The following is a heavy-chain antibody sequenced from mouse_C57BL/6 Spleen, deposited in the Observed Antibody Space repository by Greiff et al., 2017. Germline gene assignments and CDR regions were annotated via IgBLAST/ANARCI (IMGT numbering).Heavy chain of an antibody. Sequence: VNVVESGAELVRPGTSVKVSCKASGYAFTNYLIEWVKQRPGQGLEWIGVINPGSGGTNYNEKFKGKATLTADKSSSTAYMQLSSLTSEDSAVYFCARFGATVVAEDAMDYWGQGTSVTVSS. V-gene: IGHV1-54*01. D-gene: IGHD1-1*01. CDR1: GYAFTNYL. J-gene: IGHJ4*01. CDR3: ARFGATVVAEDAMDY. CDR2: INPGSGGT.